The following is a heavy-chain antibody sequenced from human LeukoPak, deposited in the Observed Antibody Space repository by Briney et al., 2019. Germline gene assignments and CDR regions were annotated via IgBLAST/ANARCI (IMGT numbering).Heavy chain of an antibody. CDR2: ISGSGGST. Sequence: GGSLRLSCPASGFTFSIAWMSWVRQAPGKGLEWVSAISGSGGSTYYADSVKGRFTISRDNSKNTLYLQMNSLRAEDTAVYYCAKDREITFGGVIVYYFDYWGQGTLVTVSS. V-gene: IGHV3-23*01. J-gene: IGHJ4*02. CDR1: GFTFSIAW. CDR3: AKDREITFGGVIVYYFDY. D-gene: IGHD3-16*02.